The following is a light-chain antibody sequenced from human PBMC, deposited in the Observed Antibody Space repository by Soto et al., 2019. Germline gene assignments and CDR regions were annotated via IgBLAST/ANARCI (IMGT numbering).Light chain of an antibody. CDR2: DNN. Sequence: QSVLTQPPSVSGAPGQRVTISCTGSSSNIGAGYDVHWYQQLPGTAPKLLIYDNNNRPSGVPDRFSGSKSGTSASLAITGLQAEDEADYYCQSYDRSLSSWVFGGGTKLTVL. V-gene: IGLV1-40*01. CDR3: QSYDRSLSSWV. CDR1: SSNIGAGYD. J-gene: IGLJ3*02.